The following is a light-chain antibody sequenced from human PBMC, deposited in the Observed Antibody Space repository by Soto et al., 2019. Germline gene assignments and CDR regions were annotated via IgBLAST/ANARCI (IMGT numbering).Light chain of an antibody. V-gene: IGLV2-14*03. Sequence: QSALTQPASVSGSPGQSITISCTGTSSDVGGHNYVSWFQHHPGKAPKLMIYDVSNRPSGVSNRFSGSKSGNTASLTISGLQAEDESDYYCSSYTSSSTPYVFGTGTQLTVL. CDR1: SSDVGGHNY. J-gene: IGLJ1*01. CDR2: DVS. CDR3: SSYTSSSTPYV.